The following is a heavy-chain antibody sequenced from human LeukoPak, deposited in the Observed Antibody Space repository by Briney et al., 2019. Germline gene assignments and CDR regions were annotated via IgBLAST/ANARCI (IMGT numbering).Heavy chain of an antibody. CDR2: ISWNSGSI. CDR3: AKDMGYSSSWYEGAFDY. D-gene: IGHD6-13*01. J-gene: IGHJ4*02. Sequence: GGSLRLSCAASGFTFSSYSMNWVRQAPGKGLEWVSGISWNSGSIGYADSVKGRFTISRDNAKNSLYLQMNSLRAEDTALYYCAKDMGYSSSWYEGAFDYWGQGTLVTVSS. V-gene: IGHV3-9*01. CDR1: GFTFSSYS.